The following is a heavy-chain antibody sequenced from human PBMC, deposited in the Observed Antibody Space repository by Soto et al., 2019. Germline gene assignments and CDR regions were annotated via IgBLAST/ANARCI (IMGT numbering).Heavy chain of an antibody. Sequence: LSLTCAVSGYSISSGYYWGWIRQPPGKGLEWIGSIYHSGSTYYNPSLKSRVTISVDTSKNQFSLKLSSVTAADTAVYYCARSGGAVAAGGAADNWFDPWGQGTLVTVSS. CDR1: GYSISSGYY. CDR2: IYHSGST. D-gene: IGHD6-13*01. CDR3: ARSGGAVAAGGAADNWFDP. J-gene: IGHJ5*02. V-gene: IGHV4-38-2*01.